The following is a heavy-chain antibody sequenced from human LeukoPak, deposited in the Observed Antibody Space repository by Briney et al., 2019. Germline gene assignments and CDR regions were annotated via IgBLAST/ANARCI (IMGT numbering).Heavy chain of an antibody. J-gene: IGHJ5*02. Sequence: ASVKVSCKASGYTFTSYDDNWVRQATGQGLEWMGWMNPNSGNTGYAQKFQGRVTMTRNTSISTAYMELSSLRSEDTAVYYCARPRVPAAISYNWFDPWGQGTLVTVSS. D-gene: IGHD2-2*02. V-gene: IGHV1-8*01. CDR3: ARPRVPAAISYNWFDP. CDR2: MNPNSGNT. CDR1: GYTFTSYD.